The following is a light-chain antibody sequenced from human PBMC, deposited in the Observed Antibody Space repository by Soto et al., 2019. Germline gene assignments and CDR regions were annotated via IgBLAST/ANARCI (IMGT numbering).Light chain of an antibody. V-gene: IGLV2-23*02. CDR3: CSYAGSVV. CDR2: EVN. Sequence: QSALTQPASVSGSPGQSITISCTGSSNNIGGYILVSWYQQSPGKVPKLLIFEVNKRPSGVCDRFSGSKSGDTASLTISGLQAEDEADYYCCSYAGSVVFGGGTKVTVL. CDR1: SNNIGGYIL. J-gene: IGLJ2*01.